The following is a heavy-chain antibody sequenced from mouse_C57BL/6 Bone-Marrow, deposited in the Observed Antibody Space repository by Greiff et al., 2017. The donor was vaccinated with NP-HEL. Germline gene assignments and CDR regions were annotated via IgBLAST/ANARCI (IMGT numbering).Heavy chain of an antibody. J-gene: IGHJ1*03. Sequence: EVKLMESGGGLVQPGGSLKLSCAASGFTFSDYGMAWVRQAPRKGPEWVAFISNLAYSIYSADTVTGRFTISRENAKNTLYLEMSSLRSEDTAMYYCARLYYGYDCWYFDVWGTGTTVTVSS. V-gene: IGHV5-15*01. CDR2: ISNLAYSI. D-gene: IGHD2-2*01. CDR1: GFTFSDYG. CDR3: ARLYYGYDCWYFDV.